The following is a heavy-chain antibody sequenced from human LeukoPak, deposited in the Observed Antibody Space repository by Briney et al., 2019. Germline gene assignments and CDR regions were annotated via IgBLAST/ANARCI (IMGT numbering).Heavy chain of an antibody. CDR3: ARGVGLTQGGAFDF. CDR2: IYHSGST. Sequence: SETLSHTCTVSGGSISSYYWSWIRQPPGKGLEWIGSIYHSGSTHYKSSLKSRVTISVDTSKNQLSLKLTSVTAADTAVYYCARGVGLTQGGAFDFWGQGTLVAVSS. J-gene: IGHJ4*02. CDR1: GGSISSYY. D-gene: IGHD3-16*01. V-gene: IGHV4-4*09.